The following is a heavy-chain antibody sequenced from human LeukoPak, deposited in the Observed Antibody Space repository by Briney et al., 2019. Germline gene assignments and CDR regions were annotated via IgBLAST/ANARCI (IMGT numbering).Heavy chain of an antibody. D-gene: IGHD2-2*01. CDR2: IKPDGSDK. V-gene: IGHV3-7*01. J-gene: IGHJ1*01. CDR3: AREGFPPGVLH. Sequence: GGSLRLSCEASGFTFSIYWMSWVRQAPGKGPECVANIKPDGSDKYYVDSMKGRFTISRDNAKNSLYLQINNLRAEDTAVYYCAREGFPPGVLHWGQGTLVTVSS. CDR1: GFTFSIYW.